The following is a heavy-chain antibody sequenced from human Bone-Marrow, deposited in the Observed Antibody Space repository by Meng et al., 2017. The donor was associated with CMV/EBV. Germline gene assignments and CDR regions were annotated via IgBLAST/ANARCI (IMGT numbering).Heavy chain of an antibody. CDR3: ARDRRLMKSDLDY. CDR1: GGSFSV. V-gene: IGHV1-69*10. J-gene: IGHJ4*02. Sequence: SVKVSCKASGGSFSVSWVRQAPGQGLEWMGGMRPILGRTDYAQKFQGRVTISADESTSTAYMEVSNLRADDTAVYYCARDRRLMKSDLDYWGQGTLVTVSS. D-gene: IGHD2-8*01. CDR2: MRPILGRT.